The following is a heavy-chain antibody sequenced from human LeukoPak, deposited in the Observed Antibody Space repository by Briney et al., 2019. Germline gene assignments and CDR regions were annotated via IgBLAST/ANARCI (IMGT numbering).Heavy chain of an antibody. CDR2: SSVFNGNT. CDR1: GYTFTSYG. V-gene: IGHV1-18*01. D-gene: IGHD2-15*01. J-gene: IGHJ6*03. Sequence: GASVKVSCKASGYTFTSYGITWVRQAPGQGLEWMGWSSVFNGNTNEAQKFQDRVIMTADTSTGTAYMELRSLRSDDTAVYYCARDIEQEIAKEDFDYYYMDAWGKGTTVTVSS. CDR3: ARDIEQEIAKEDFDYYYMDA.